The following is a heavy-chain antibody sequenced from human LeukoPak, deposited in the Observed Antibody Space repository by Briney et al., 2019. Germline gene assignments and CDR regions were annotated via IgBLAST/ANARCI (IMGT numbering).Heavy chain of an antibody. Sequence: PGGSLSLFCATSGFTFSRHRLTWVRQAPGKGPEWVANIKQDGSERYYVHSVRGRFTISRDNAKNALYLQMNSLRAEDTAVYYCARDGGHSTDLDYWGQGILVTVSS. J-gene: IGHJ4*02. CDR2: IKQDGSER. D-gene: IGHD2-8*02. CDR1: GFTFSRHR. CDR3: ARDGGHSTDLDY. V-gene: IGHV3-7*01.